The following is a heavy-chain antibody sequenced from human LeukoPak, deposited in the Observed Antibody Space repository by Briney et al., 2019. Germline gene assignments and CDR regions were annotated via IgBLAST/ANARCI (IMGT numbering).Heavy chain of an antibody. V-gene: IGHV1-69*13. CDR3: AREHSSSWYVGSGYYYGMDV. D-gene: IGHD6-13*01. CDR2: IIPIFGTA. CDR1: GYTFTSYA. Sequence: SVKVSCKASGYTFTSYAISWVRQAPGQGLEWMGGIIPIFGTANYAQKFQGRVTITADESTSTAYMELSSLRSEDTAVYYCAREHSSSWYVGSGYYYGMDVWGQGTTVTVSS. J-gene: IGHJ6*02.